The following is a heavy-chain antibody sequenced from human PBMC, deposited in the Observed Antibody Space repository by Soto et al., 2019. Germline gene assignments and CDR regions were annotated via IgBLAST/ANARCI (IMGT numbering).Heavy chain of an antibody. CDR2: IYYSGST. CDR1: GGSISSYY. V-gene: IGHV4-59*08. J-gene: IGHJ4*02. CDR3: AGSKYCSGGSCYNDY. Sequence: SETLSLTCTVSGGSISSYYWSWIRQPPGKGLEWIGYIYYSGSTNYNPSLKSRVTISVDTSKNQFSLKLSSVTAADTAVYYCAGSKYCSGGSCYNDYWGQGTQVTVS. D-gene: IGHD2-15*01.